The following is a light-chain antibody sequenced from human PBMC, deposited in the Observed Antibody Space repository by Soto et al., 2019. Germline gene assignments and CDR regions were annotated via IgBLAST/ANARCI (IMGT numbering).Light chain of an antibody. Sequence: IVLTQSPGTLSLSPGERATLSCRASQSVSSRRLAWYQQKPGQAPRLLIYDASNRASGVPARFSGSGSGTDFTLTISDLEPADFGLYYCQQRLNWPPGFGQGTKVDIK. CDR2: DAS. V-gene: IGKV3-11*01. CDR1: QSVSSRR. J-gene: IGKJ1*01. CDR3: QQRLNWPPG.